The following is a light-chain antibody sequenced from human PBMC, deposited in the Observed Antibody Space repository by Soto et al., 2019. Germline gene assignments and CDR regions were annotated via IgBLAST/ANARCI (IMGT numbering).Light chain of an antibody. V-gene: IGKV1-39*01. CDR1: QNVNRY. CDR3: QQSYGIPLT. J-gene: IGKJ1*01. CDR2: AAS. Sequence: IQLTQSPSSLSASVGDRVTITCRTSQNVNRYLNWYQEQPGKAPKLLIYAASILQSGVPSRFSGSGSGTDFTLAISSLHPEDFTTYYCQQSYGIPLTFGPGTKVEIK.